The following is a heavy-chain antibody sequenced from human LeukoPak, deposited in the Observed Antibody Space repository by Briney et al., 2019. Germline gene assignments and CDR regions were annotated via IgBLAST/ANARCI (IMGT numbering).Heavy chain of an antibody. J-gene: IGHJ5*02. D-gene: IGHD3-3*01. Sequence: SETLSLTCTVSGGSISSADYYWNWIRQPPGKGLEWIGYMYYSGNTYYNPSLKSRVTISEDTSKNQFSLKLSSVTAADTAVYFCASGQYDLWSGPSGWFDPWGQGILVTVSS. CDR2: MYYSGNT. CDR3: ASGQYDLWSGPSGWFDP. V-gene: IGHV4-30-4*01. CDR1: GGSISSADYY.